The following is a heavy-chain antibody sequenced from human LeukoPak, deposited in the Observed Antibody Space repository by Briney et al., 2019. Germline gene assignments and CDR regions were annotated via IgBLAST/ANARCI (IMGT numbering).Heavy chain of an antibody. D-gene: IGHD2-15*01. CDR2: IIPIFGTA. Sequence: ASVKVSCKASGGTFSSYAISWVRQAPGQGLEWMGRIIPIFGTANYAQKFQGRVTITTDESTSTAYMELSSLRSEDTAVHYCAGEQRGARIYCSGGSCYSDYWGQGTLVTVSS. V-gene: IGHV1-69*05. CDR3: AGEQRGARIYCSGGSCYSDY. J-gene: IGHJ4*02. CDR1: GGTFSSYA.